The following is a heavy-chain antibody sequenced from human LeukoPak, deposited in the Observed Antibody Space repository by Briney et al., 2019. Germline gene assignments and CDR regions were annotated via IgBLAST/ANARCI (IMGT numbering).Heavy chain of an antibody. V-gene: IGHV4-4*07. D-gene: IGHD5-12*01. CDR1: RGSISNYW. CDR3: ARDAGGYEDY. J-gene: IGHJ4*02. Sequence: PSETLSLTCTVSRGSISNYWWSWIRQAAGKGLEWIGRVYPSGTTHYNPSLQSRVTLSVDTSKSQLSLTLSSLTAADTAVYYCARDAGGYEDYWGQGTLVTVSS. CDR2: VYPSGTT.